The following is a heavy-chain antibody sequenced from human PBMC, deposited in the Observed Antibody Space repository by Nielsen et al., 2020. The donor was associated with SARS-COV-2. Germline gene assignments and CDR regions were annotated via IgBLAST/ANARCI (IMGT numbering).Heavy chain of an antibody. Sequence: SETLSLTCTVSRDSVSSYYWSWIRLPPGKGLEWIGYIYFTGRTNYNPSLKSRVTISVDTSKNQFSLRLASVTAADTAVYYCARPGGTSGTRGWGQGTMVTVSS. CDR3: ARPGGTSGTRG. CDR2: IYFTGRT. J-gene: IGHJ3*01. V-gene: IGHV4-59*08. CDR1: RDSVSSYY. D-gene: IGHD1-1*01.